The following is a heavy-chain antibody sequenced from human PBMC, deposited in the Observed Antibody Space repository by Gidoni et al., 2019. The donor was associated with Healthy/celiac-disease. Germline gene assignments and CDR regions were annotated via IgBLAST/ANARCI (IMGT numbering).Heavy chain of an antibody. Sequence: QVQLVQSGAEVKKPGAAVKVSCKASGYTFTSYYMHWVRQAPGQGLEWMGIINPSGGSTSYAQKFQGRVTMTRDTSTSTVYMELSSLRSEDTAVYYCARDRPLIVVVPAAPTYYFDYWGQGTLVTVSS. CDR2: INPSGGST. CDR3: ARDRPLIVVVPAAPTYYFDY. V-gene: IGHV1-46*03. D-gene: IGHD2-2*01. J-gene: IGHJ4*02. CDR1: GYTFTSYY.